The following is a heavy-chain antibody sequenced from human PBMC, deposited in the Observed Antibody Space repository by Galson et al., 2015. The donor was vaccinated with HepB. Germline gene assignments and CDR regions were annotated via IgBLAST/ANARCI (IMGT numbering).Heavy chain of an antibody. CDR1: GFTFSDYG. Sequence: SLRLSCAASGFTFSDYGIHWVHQAPGKGLEWVSLISYDGSYTYYGDSVKGRFTISRDNSKNTVFLQMNSLRPEDTAVYYCAKGGYCSTSSCPGGYYVDVWGRGTTVTVSS. D-gene: IGHD2-2*01. CDR3: AKGGYCSTSSCPGGYYVDV. CDR2: ISYDGSYT. J-gene: IGHJ6*03. V-gene: IGHV3-30*18.